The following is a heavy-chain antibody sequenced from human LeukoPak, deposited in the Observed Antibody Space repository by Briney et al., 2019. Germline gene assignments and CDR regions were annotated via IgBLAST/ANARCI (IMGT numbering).Heavy chain of an antibody. CDR3: ARAPSEIGGYYPEYFRH. J-gene: IGHJ1*01. CDR1: GFTFSTYW. CDR2: IKSDGST. V-gene: IGHV3-74*01. D-gene: IGHD3-22*01. Sequence: GGSLRLSCAASGFTFSTYWMRWVRQAPGKGLVWVSRIKSDGSTNYADSVKGRFTISIDNAKNTVSLQMNSLRPEDTGVYYCARAPSEIGGYYPEYFRHWGQGTLVTVSS.